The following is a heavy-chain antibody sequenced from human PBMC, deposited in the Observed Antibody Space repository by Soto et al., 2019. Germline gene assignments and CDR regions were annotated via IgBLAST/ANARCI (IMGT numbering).Heavy chain of an antibody. CDR2: IYYSGST. Sequence: SETLSLTCTVSGGSISSYYWSWIRQPPGKGLEWIGYIYYSGSTNYNPSLKSRVTISVDTSKNQFSLKLSSVTAADTAVYYCARGRYYDILTGYYDYYYYDMDVWGQGTTVTVYS. J-gene: IGHJ6*02. D-gene: IGHD3-9*01. V-gene: IGHV4-59*12. CDR3: ARGRYYDILTGYYDYYYYDMDV. CDR1: GGSISSYY.